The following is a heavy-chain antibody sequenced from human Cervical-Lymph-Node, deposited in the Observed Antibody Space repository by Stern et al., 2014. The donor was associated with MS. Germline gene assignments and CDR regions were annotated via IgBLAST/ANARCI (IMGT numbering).Heavy chain of an antibody. D-gene: IGHD1-26*01. Sequence: QVPLRESGPTLVKPTQTLTLTCTFSGFSLSTSGVGVVWLRQPPGTALEWLAIIYWEDEKRYSPSLKSRLTSTKDTSKNQVGLTMINMDPVDTATYYWAHRGDGSHFDDWGQGTLVTVSS. CDR1: GFSLSTSGVG. CDR2: IYWEDEK. V-gene: IGHV2-5*02. CDR3: AHRGDGSHFDD. J-gene: IGHJ4*02.